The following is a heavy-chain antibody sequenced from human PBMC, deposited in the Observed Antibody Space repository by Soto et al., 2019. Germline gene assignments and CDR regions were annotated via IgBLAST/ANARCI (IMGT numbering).Heavy chain of an antibody. CDR1: GGSISSSSYY. J-gene: IGHJ4*02. CDR3: ARQINDYSKYYFDY. CDR2: IYYSGST. Sequence: PSETLSLTCTVSGGSISSSSYYWGWIRQPPGKGLEWIGSIYYSGSTYYNPSLKSRVTISVDTSKNQFSLKLSSVTAADTAVYYCARQINDYSKYYFDYWGQGTLVTVSS. D-gene: IGHD4-17*01. V-gene: IGHV4-39*01.